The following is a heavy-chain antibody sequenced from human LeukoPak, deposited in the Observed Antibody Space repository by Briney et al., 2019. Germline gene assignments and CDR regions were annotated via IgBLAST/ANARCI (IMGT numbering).Heavy chain of an antibody. CDR3: ARGPTYYDFWSGYSTLDF. Sequence: PGGSLRLSCAASGFTFSSYGMHWVRQAPGKGLEWVAVIWYDGSNKYYADSVKGRFTISRDNSKNTLYLQMNSLRAEDTAVYYCARGPTYYDFWSGYSTLDFWGQGTLVTVSS. V-gene: IGHV3-33*01. CDR1: GFTFSSYG. D-gene: IGHD3-3*01. J-gene: IGHJ4*02. CDR2: IWYDGSNK.